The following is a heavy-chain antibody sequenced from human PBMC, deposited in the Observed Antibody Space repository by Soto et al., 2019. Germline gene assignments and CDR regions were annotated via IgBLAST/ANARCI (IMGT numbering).Heavy chain of an antibody. Sequence: QVQLVQSGAEVKKPGASVKVSCKASGYTFTSYDINWVRQATGQGLEWMGWINPNSGNTGYAQKFQGRVTMTRNTPIGTADMGLSSLRSEETGVYYCARVRSLKRQGSIAVAGTGLGDWGQGTLVTVSS. CDR3: ARVRSLKRQGSIAVAGTGLGD. J-gene: IGHJ4*02. D-gene: IGHD6-19*01. CDR1: GYTFTSYD. V-gene: IGHV1-8*01. CDR2: INPNSGNT.